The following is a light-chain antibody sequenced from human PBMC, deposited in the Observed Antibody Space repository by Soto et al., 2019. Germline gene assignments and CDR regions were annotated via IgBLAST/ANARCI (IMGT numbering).Light chain of an antibody. J-gene: IGKJ5*01. CDR3: QQFSTYPIT. CDR2: DVS. CDR1: QDIRGA. V-gene: IGKV1-13*02. Sequence: AIPLTQSPSSLSASVGDRVTITCRASQDIRGALAWYQQKPGKPPKLLIFDVSSLQSGVASRFSGSVSGTDFTLTISSLQPEDFAAYYCQQFSTYPITFGQGTRVEIK.